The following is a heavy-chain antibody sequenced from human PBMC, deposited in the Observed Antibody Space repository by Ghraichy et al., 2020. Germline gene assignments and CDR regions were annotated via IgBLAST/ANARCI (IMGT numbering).Heavy chain of an antibody. CDR1: GGSFSNFF. D-gene: IGHD5-18*01. CDR3: ARGRGYSYPLGHWFDP. CDR2: INHSGNT. J-gene: IGHJ5*02. V-gene: IGHV4-34*01. Sequence: GSLRLSCAVYGGSFSNFFWSWIRQPPGKGLEWIGEINHSGNTNYNPSLKSRVTISVDTSKNQFSLKLSSVTAADTAVYYCARGRGYSYPLGHWFDPWGQGTLVTVSS.